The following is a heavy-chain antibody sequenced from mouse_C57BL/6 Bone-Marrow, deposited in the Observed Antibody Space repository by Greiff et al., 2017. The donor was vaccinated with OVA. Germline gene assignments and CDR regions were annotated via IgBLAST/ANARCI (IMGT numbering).Heavy chain of an antibody. Sequence: VKVEESGGDLVKPGGSLKLSCAASGFTFSGYAMSWVRQTPETRLEWVATLSDGGSYTYHPDNVKGRFTISRDNAKNNLYLQMSHLKSEDTAMYYCARGGITGPHYWGQGTTLTVSS. CDR3: ARGGITGPHY. CDR2: LSDGGSYT. D-gene: IGHD1-1*01. CDR1: GFTFSGYA. V-gene: IGHV5-4*03. J-gene: IGHJ2*01.